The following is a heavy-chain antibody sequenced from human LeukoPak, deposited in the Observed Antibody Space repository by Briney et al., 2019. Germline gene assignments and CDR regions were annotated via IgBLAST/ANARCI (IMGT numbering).Heavy chain of an antibody. Sequence: ASVKVSCKVSGHTLTELSMHWVRQAPGKGLEWMGGFDPEDGETIYAQKFQGRVTMTEDTSTDTAYMELSSLRSEDTAVYYCATAPPYYYGSGSYYYWGQGTLVTVSS. D-gene: IGHD3-10*01. J-gene: IGHJ4*02. CDR3: ATAPPYYYGSGSYYY. V-gene: IGHV1-24*01. CDR2: FDPEDGET. CDR1: GHTLTELS.